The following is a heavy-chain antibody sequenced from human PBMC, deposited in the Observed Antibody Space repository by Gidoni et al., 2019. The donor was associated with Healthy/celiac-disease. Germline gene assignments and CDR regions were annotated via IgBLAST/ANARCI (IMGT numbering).Heavy chain of an antibody. CDR3: AKDIGGGRFYGMDV. CDR1: GFTFDDHA. V-gene: IGHV3-9*01. J-gene: IGHJ6*02. D-gene: IGHD3-16*01. Sequence: EVQVVESGGGLVQPGRSLRLSCIASGFTFDDHAMHWVRQAPGKGLEWVSGINWNSGSVVYADSVKGRFTISRDNAKNSLYLQMNSLRAEDTALYYCAKDIGGGRFYGMDVWGQGTTVTVSS. CDR2: INWNSGSV.